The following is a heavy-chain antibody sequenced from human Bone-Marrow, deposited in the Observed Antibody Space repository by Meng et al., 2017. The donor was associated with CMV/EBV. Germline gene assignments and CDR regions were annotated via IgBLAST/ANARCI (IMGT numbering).Heavy chain of an antibody. D-gene: IGHD2-15*01. CDR1: GFTFSSYS. V-gene: IGHV3-21*01. J-gene: IGHJ4*02. CDR2: ISSSSIYI. CDR3: ARDQVYSMDY. Sequence: GESLKISCAASGFTFSSYSMNWVRQAPGKGLEWVSSISSSSIYIYYADSVKGRFTISRDNAKNSLYLQTNSLRAEDTAVYYCARDQVYSMDYWGQGTLVTVSS.